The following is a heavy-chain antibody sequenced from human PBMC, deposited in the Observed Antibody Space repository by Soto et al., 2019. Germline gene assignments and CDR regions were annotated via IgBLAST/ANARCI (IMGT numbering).Heavy chain of an antibody. CDR3: AREGISSSGSYYYYYYGMDV. D-gene: IGHD3-10*01. Sequence: SETMSLTSTVSGGSISSYYWSWIRQPPGKGLEWIGYIYYSGSTNYNPSLKSRVTISVDTSKNQFSLKLSSVTAADTAVYYCAREGISSSGSYYYYYYGMDVWGQGTTVTVSS. CDR2: IYYSGST. CDR1: GGSISSYY. V-gene: IGHV4-59*01. J-gene: IGHJ6*02.